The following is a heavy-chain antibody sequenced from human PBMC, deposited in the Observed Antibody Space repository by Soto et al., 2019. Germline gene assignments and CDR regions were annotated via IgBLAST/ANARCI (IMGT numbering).Heavy chain of an antibody. D-gene: IGHD3-3*01. Sequence: EVQLVESGGGSVQPGGSLRLSCAASGFTFSRYWMHWVRRAPGKGLVWVSRINSDGSYRTHADSVKGRLAIARYNAKNTLYLQMSSLTADDTAVYYCVNDRSDSSYGMDVWGPGTTVTVSS. J-gene: IGHJ6*02. CDR2: INSDGSYR. CDR3: VNDRSDSSYGMDV. V-gene: IGHV3-74*01. CDR1: GFTFSRYW.